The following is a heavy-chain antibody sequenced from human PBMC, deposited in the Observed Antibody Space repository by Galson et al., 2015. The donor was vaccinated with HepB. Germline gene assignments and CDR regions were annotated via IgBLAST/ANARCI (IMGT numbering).Heavy chain of an antibody. D-gene: IGHD2-2*01. CDR1: GFTFSSYW. CDR3: ARGTSWGRQLLSDAFDI. Sequence: SLRLSCAASGFTFSSYWMSWVRQAPGKRLEWVANIKQDGSEKYYVDSVKGRFTISRDNAKNSLYLQMNSLRAEDTAVYYCARGTSWGRQLLSDAFDIWGQGTMVTVSS. J-gene: IGHJ3*02. CDR2: IKQDGSEK. V-gene: IGHV3-7*03.